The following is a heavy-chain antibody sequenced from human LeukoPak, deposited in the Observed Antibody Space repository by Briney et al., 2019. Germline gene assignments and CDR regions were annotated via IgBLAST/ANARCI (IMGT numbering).Heavy chain of an antibody. V-gene: IGHV1-2*02. Sequence: GASVKVSCKASGYTFTSYDINSVRQATGQGLEWMGWINPNSGGTNYAQKFQGRVTMTRDTSISTAYMELSRLRSDDTAVYYCARGFAYYYDSSGYPDYWGQGTLVAVSS. CDR1: GYTFTSYD. D-gene: IGHD3-22*01. J-gene: IGHJ4*02. CDR2: INPNSGGT. CDR3: ARGFAYYYDSSGYPDY.